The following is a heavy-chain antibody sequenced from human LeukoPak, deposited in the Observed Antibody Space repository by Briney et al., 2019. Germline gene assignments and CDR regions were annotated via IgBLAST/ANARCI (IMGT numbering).Heavy chain of an antibody. Sequence: AAVTVSCQASGYTFTSYGISWLRQAPGQGREWMGWISAYNGNTNYPQKLQDRVTMTTDTSTSTAYMELRSLRSDDTAIYYCARDLGDVLNYWGQGTLVTVSS. V-gene: IGHV1-18*01. J-gene: IGHJ4*02. CDR1: GYTFTSYG. D-gene: IGHD3-16*01. CDR3: ARDLGDVLNY. CDR2: ISAYNGNT.